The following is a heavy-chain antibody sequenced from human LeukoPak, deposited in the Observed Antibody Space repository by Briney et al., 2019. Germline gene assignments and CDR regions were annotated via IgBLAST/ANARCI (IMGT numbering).Heavy chain of an antibody. CDR2: ISAYNGNT. D-gene: IGHD2-8*01. V-gene: IGHV1-18*01. Sequence: ASVKVSCKASGYTFTSFGIIWVRQAPGQGLEWMGWISAYNGNTNYAQKVQGRITMTTDRSTSTAYMELRSLRPDDTAVYYCAKETRCTNGVCPFDYWGQGTLVTVSS. J-gene: IGHJ4*02. CDR1: GYTFTSFG. CDR3: AKETRCTNGVCPFDY.